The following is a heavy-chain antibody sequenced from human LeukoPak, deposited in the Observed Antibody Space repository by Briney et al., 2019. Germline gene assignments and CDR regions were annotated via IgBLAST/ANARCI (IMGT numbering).Heavy chain of an antibody. CDR3: ARDNGDYWFDY. D-gene: IGHD4-17*01. CDR2: IIPVLNIT. Sequence: SVKVSCKTSGGTFSTSAITWVRQAPGQGLEWMGRIIPVLNITTYAQRFQGRVTITADTSTSTVYMELTRLRSDDTAVYYCARDNGDYWFDYWGQGTLVTVSS. V-gene: IGHV1-69*04. CDR1: GGTFSTSA. J-gene: IGHJ4*02.